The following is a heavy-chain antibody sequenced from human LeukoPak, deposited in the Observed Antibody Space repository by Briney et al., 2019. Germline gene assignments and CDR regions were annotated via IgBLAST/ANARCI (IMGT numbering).Heavy chain of an antibody. CDR3: ARDYSGDEDFDY. CDR1: GFTFSSYE. Sequence: GGSLRLSCIASGFTFSSYEMNWVRQAPGKGLEWISFIDSGGGKILYADSVKGRFTTSRDDAKSSLHLEMNSLRAEDTAIYYCARDYSGDEDFDYWGPGTLVTVSS. J-gene: IGHJ4*02. D-gene: IGHD5-12*01. CDR2: IDSGGGKI. V-gene: IGHV3-48*03.